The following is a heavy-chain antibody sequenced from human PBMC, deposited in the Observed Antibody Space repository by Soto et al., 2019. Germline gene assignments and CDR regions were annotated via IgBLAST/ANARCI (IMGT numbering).Heavy chain of an antibody. CDR1: GYAFAGQH. J-gene: IGHJ4*02. D-gene: IGHD4-4*01. V-gene: IGHV1-2*02. CDR3: ARDLMRTTESFDY. CDR2: IDPDTGAA. Sequence: ASVKVSCKTSGYAFAGQHIHWVRQAPGQGLEWMGWIDPDTGAADSIEKFRGRIVLTRDTSISTAYMELASLTSDDTAVYYCARDLMRTTESFDYWGQGTLVTVSS.